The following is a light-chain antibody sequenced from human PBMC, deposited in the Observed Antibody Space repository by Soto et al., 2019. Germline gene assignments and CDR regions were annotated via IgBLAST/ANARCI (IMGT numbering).Light chain of an antibody. Sequence: QSALTQPASVSGSPGQSITFSCTGTSSDVGGYNSVSWYQQHPGKPPKLIIYEVSNRPSGVSDRFSGSKSGNTASLTISGLQAEDEADYYCSSYTSTSSYVFATGTKVTVL. J-gene: IGLJ1*01. CDR2: EVS. CDR3: SSYTSTSSYV. CDR1: SSDVGGYNS. V-gene: IGLV2-14*03.